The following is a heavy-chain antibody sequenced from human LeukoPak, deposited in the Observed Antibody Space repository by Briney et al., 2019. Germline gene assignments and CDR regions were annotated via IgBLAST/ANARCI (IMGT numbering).Heavy chain of an antibody. CDR1: GGTFSSYA. CDR2: IIPIFGTA. J-gene: IGHJ6*03. D-gene: IGHD4-11*01. CDR3: ARVFSPDYSNNRYYYYYMDV. V-gene: IGHV1-69*01. Sequence: SVRVSCKASGGTFSSYAISWVRQAPGQGLEWMGGIIPIFGTANYAQKFQGRVTITADESTSTAYMELSSLRSEDTAVYYCARVFSPDYSNNRYYYYYMDVWGKGTTVTVSS.